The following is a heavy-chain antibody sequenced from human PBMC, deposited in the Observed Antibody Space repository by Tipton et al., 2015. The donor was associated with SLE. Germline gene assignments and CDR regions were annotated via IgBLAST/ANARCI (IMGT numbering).Heavy chain of an antibody. V-gene: IGHV4-39*07. D-gene: IGHD5-18*01. J-gene: IGHJ6*02. CDR3: ARAQGYSYGWRNYYYGMDV. CDR1: GGSISSSSYY. Sequence: TLSLTCTVSGGSISSSSYYWGWIRQPPGKGVEWIGSIYYSGSTYYNPSLKSRVTISVDTSKNQFSLKLSSVTAADTAVYYCARAQGYSYGWRNYYYGMDVWGQGTTVTVSS. CDR2: IYYSGST.